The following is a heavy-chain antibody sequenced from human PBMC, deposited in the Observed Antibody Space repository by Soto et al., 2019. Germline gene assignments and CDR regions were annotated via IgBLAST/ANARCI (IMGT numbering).Heavy chain of an antibody. CDR1: GFSLKSGGAG. CDR3: AHGGCGDYPRDNWFDP. J-gene: IGHJ5*02. D-gene: IGHD4-17*01. CDR2: IYWNEDK. Sequence: QLTLKESGPTLVKPTQTLTLTCTFSGFSLKSGGAGVGWIRQPPGKALEWLALIYWNEDKRYSPSLRSRLTITKDISKNQVVLTMTNLDPMDTATYYCAHGGCGDYPRDNWFDPWGQGTLVTVSS. V-gene: IGHV2-5*01.